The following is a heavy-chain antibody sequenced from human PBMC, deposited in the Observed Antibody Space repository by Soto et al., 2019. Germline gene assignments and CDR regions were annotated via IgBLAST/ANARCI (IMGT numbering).Heavy chain of an antibody. CDR2: ISSTTNYI. CDR3: ARESEDLTSNFDY. J-gene: IGHJ4*02. Sequence: PGGSLRLSCTASGFTFTRYSMNWVRQAPGKGLEWVSSISSTTNYIYYADSMKGRFTVSRDNAKNSVYLEMNSLSAEDTAVYYCARESEDLTSNFDYWGQGTLVTVSS. CDR1: GFTFTRYS. V-gene: IGHV3-21*01.